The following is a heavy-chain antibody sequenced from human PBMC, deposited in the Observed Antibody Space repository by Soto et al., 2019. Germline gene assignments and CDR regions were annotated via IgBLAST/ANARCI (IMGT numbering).Heavy chain of an antibody. D-gene: IGHD6-13*01. Sequence: PGGSLRLSCAASGFTFSSYAMSWVRQAPGKGLEWVSAISGSGGSTYYADSVKGRFTISRDNSKNTLYLQMNSLRAEDTAVYYCAKTGTYSSSWYGDYYYGMDVWGQGTTVTV. J-gene: IGHJ6*02. V-gene: IGHV3-23*01. CDR2: ISGSGGST. CDR1: GFTFSSYA. CDR3: AKTGTYSSSWYGDYYYGMDV.